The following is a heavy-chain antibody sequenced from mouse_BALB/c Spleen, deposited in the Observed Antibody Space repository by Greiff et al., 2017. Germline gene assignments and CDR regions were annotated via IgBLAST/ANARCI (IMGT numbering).Heavy chain of an antibody. V-gene: IGHV5-12-2*01. CDR2: ISNGGGST. Sequence: EVKLVESGGGLVQPGGSLKLSCAASGFTFSSYTMSWVRQTPEKRLEWVAYISNGGGSTYYPDTVKGRFTISRDNAKNTLYLQMSSLKSEDTAMYYCARRGEVRGAMDYWGQGTSVTVSS. CDR1: GFTFSSYT. J-gene: IGHJ4*01. CDR3: ARRGEVRGAMDY. D-gene: IGHD2-14*01.